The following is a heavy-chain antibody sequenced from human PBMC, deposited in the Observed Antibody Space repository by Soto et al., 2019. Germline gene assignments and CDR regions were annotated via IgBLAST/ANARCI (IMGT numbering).Heavy chain of an antibody. CDR3: ARDLPRQRYFDY. Sequence: QVQLVQSGAEVKKPGASVKVSCKASGYTFTGYYMHWVRQAPGQGLEWMGWINPNSGGTNYAQKFQGRVNMTSDKSISTAYMELSRLRSDDTAVYYCARDLPRQRYFDYWGQGTLVTVSS. D-gene: IGHD6-25*01. CDR1: GYTFTGYY. V-gene: IGHV1-2*02. CDR2: INPNSGGT. J-gene: IGHJ4*02.